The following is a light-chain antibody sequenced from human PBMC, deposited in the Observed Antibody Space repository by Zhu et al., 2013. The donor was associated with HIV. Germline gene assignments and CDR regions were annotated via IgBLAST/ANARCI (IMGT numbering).Light chain of an antibody. CDR2: DAS. V-gene: IGKV3-11*01. CDR3: QQRSNWPYS. CDR1: QSVSSY. J-gene: IGKJ2*03. Sequence: EIVLTQSPATLSLSPGERATLSCRASQSVSSYLAWYQQKPGQAPRLLIYDASNMATGIPARFSGSGSGTDFTLTISSLEPEDSAVYYCQQRSNWPYSFGQGTKLEIK.